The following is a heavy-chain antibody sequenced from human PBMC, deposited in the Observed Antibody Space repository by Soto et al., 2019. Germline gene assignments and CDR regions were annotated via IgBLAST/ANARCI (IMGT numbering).Heavy chain of an antibody. CDR3: ARKAESYGFDI. CDR2: FIPIFDAA. J-gene: IGHJ3*02. D-gene: IGHD3-10*01. Sequence: QVQLVQSGAEVKKPGSSVKLSCKASGGTFINYAINWVRQAPGQGLEWMGGFIPIFDAANYAQNFRGRVTITADESTSTAYMELSGLRSEDTAMYYCARKAESYGFDIWGQGTLVTVSS. V-gene: IGHV1-69*01. CDR1: GGTFINYA.